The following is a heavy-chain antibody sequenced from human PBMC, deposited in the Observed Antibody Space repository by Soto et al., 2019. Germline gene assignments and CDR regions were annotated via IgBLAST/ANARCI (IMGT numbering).Heavy chain of an antibody. CDR1: GYTFTSYG. D-gene: IGHD3-10*01. Sequence: ASVNVSCKASGYTFTSYGISWVRQAPGQGLEWMGWISAYNGNTNYAQKLQGRVTMTTDTSTSTAYMELRSLRSDDTAVYYCARGVSYGSGSYSAYYYYYYMDVWGKGTTVTVSS. V-gene: IGHV1-18*01. J-gene: IGHJ6*03. CDR2: ISAYNGNT. CDR3: ARGVSYGSGSYSAYYYYYYMDV.